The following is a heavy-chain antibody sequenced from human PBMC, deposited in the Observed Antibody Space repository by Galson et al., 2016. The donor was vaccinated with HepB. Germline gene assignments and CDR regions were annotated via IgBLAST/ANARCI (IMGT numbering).Heavy chain of an antibody. D-gene: IGHD6-19*01. CDR2: VYYNGHT. J-gene: IGHJ4*02. CDR3: ARQRTAYSTGWFFDS. Sequence: SETLSLTCGVYGGSIFDYYWTWIRQSPGKGLEWIGIVYYNGHTYYNPSLRSRVTISLDTSKNQFSLKLSSVTAADTAVYYCARQRTAYSTGWFFDSWGQGSLVIVSS. CDR1: GGSIFDYY. V-gene: IGHV4-34*01.